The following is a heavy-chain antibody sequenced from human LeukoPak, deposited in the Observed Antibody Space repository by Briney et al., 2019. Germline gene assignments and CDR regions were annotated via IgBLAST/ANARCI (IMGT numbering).Heavy chain of an antibody. V-gene: IGHV3-21*01. D-gene: IGHD2-2*01. CDR2: ISSSSSYI. CDR3: ARSGGCSSTSCSPNFDY. J-gene: IGHJ4*02. CDR1: GFTFSSYS. Sequence: GGSLRLSCAASGFTFSSYSMNWVRQAPGKGLELVSSISSSSSYIYYADSVKGRFTISRDNAKNSLYLQMNSLRAEDTAVYYCARSGGCSSTSCSPNFDYWGQGTLVTVSS.